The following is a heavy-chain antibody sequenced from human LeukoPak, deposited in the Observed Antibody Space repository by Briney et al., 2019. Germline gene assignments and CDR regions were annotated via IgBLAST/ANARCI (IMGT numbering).Heavy chain of an antibody. D-gene: IGHD4-17*01. CDR1: GGSISSYY. V-gene: IGHV4-59*08. J-gene: IGHJ4*02. Sequence: SETLSLTCTVSGGSISSYYWSWIRQPPGKGLEWIGYIYYSGSTNYNPSLKSRVTISVDTSKSQFSLKLSSVTAADTAVYYCARSLRYGDYFDYWGQGTLVTVSS. CDR2: IYYSGST. CDR3: ARSLRYGDYFDY.